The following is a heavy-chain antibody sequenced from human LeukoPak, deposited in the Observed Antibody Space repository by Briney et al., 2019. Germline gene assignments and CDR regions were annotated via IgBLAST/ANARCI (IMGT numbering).Heavy chain of an antibody. CDR1: GGTFSSYA. D-gene: IGHD3-10*01. CDR3: ATDIMVRGPKDY. V-gene: IGHV1-69*06. CDR2: IIPIFGTA. J-gene: IGHJ4*02. Sequence: SSVKVSCKASGGTFSSYAISWVRQAPGQGLEWMGGIIPIFGTANYAQKFQGRVTITADKSTSTAYMELSSLRSEDTAVYYCATDIMVRGPKDYWGQGTLVTVSS.